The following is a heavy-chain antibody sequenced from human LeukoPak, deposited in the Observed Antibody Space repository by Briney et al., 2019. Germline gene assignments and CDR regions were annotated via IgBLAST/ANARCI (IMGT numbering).Heavy chain of an antibody. J-gene: IGHJ6*02. Sequence: PGGSLRLSCAASGFTVSSNYMSWVRQAPGKGLEWVSVIYSGGSTYYADSVKGRFTISRDNSKNTLYLQMNSLRAEDTAVYNCAGNYGSGTYPYGMDVWGQGTTVTV. CDR2: IYSGGST. D-gene: IGHD3-10*01. CDR1: GFTVSSNY. CDR3: AGNYGSGTYPYGMDV. V-gene: IGHV3-53*01.